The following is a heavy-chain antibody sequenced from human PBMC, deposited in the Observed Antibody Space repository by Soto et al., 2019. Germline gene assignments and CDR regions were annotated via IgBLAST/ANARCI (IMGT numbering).Heavy chain of an antibody. CDR2: ISGYNGNT. CDR1: GYTFSNYG. J-gene: IGHJ6*02. Sequence: ASVKVSCKTAGYTFSNYGINLVRQAPGQGLEWMGWISGYNGNTNYAQTVQGRVTMTTDTSTGTVYMELRSLKSDDTAIYYCSRFIMVGGWFDPNYYHGMDVWGQGTTVTVSS. CDR3: SRFIMVGGWFDPNYYHGMDV. V-gene: IGHV1-18*01. D-gene: IGHD6-19*01.